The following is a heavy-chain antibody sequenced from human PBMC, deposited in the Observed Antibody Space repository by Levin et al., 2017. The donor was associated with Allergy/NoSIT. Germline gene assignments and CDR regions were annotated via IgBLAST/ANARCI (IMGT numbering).Heavy chain of an antibody. V-gene: IGHV3-7*01. D-gene: IGHD6-13*01. CDR3: TRNTVAGIGDS. CDR1: GFSFSNFW. Sequence: PSGGSLRLSCSTSGFSFSNFWMTWVRQAPGRGLEWVANIKPDGSETYYVDSLRGRFTISRDNIKSSLFLQMNSLRAEDTAVYYCTRNTVAGIGDSWGQGTLVAVSS. CDR2: IKPDGSET. J-gene: IGHJ4*02.